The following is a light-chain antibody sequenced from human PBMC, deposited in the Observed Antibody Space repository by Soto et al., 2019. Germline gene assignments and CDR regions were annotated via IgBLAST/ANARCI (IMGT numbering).Light chain of an antibody. CDR1: QSVSSSY. Sequence: EIVLTQSPGTLSLSPGERATLSCRASQSVSSSYLAWYQQKPGQAPRLLIYGASSRATGIPDRFSGSGSGTDFTLTISTLEPEDFAVYYCHHYDTSPLTFGGGPKVEF. J-gene: IGKJ4*01. CDR3: HHYDTSPLT. CDR2: GAS. V-gene: IGKV3-20*01.